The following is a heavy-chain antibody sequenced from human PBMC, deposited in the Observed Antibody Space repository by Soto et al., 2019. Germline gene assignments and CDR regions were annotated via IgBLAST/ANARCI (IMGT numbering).Heavy chain of an antibody. J-gene: IGHJ4*02. CDR1: GGTFSSYA. V-gene: IGHV1-69*05. CDR2: IIPIFGTA. D-gene: IGHD6-19*01. CDR3: ARGGKPYSSGWYYFDY. Sequence: SVKVSCKASGGTFSSYAISWVRQAPGQGLEWMGGIIPIFGTANYAQKLQGRVTMTTDTSTSTAYMELRSLRSDDTAVYYCARGGKPYSSGWYYFDYWGQGTLVTVSS.